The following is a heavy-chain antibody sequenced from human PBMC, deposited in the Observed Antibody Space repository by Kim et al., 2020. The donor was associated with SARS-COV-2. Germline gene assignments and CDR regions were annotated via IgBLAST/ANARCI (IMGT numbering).Heavy chain of an antibody. CDR1: GFTFSSYA. CDR3: ASWYSSGWFSYYYYGMDV. J-gene: IGHJ6*02. CDR2: ISYDGSNK. V-gene: IGHV3-30*04. Sequence: GGSLRLSCAASGFTFSSYAMHWVRQAPGKGLEWVAVISYDGSNKYYADSVKGRFTISRDNSKNTLYLQMNSLRAEDTAVYYCASWYSSGWFSYYYYGMDVWGQGTTVTVSS. D-gene: IGHD6-19*01.